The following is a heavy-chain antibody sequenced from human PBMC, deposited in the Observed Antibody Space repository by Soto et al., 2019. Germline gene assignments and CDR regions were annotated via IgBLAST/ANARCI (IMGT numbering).Heavy chain of an antibody. J-gene: IGHJ6*02. CDR2: IYYSGST. Sequence: SETLSLTCTVSGGSVSSGSYYWSWIRQPPGKGLEWIGYIYYSGSTNYNPSLKSRVTISVDTSKNQFSLKLSSVTAADTAVYYCAREARLVARGTRVIASGYYGLDVWGQGTTVTVSS. CDR3: AREARLVARGTRVIASGYYGLDV. CDR1: GGSVSSGSYY. D-gene: IGHD6-13*01. V-gene: IGHV4-61*01.